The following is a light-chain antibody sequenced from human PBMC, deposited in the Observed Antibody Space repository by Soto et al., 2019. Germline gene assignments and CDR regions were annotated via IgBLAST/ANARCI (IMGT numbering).Light chain of an antibody. CDR2: EAS. J-gene: IGKJ1*01. Sequence: EIVLTQSPATLTLSPGERATLSCRASQSVSSYLAWYQQKPGQAPRLLRYEASNRATGIPARFSGCGSGTDFTLTISSLEPEDFEVYYCQQRSDWPWTFGQGTKVDIK. V-gene: IGKV3-11*01. CDR1: QSVSSY. CDR3: QQRSDWPWT.